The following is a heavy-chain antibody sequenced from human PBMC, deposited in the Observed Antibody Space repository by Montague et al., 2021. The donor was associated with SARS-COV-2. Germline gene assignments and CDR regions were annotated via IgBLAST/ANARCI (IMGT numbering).Heavy chain of an antibody. V-gene: IGHV4-31*03. CDR2: IYYSAST. CDR3: ARGVDWLSHYYYYGMDV. D-gene: IGHD3-9*01. J-gene: IGHJ6*02. Sequence: TLSLTCTVSGGSISSGCYYWSWLRPHPGQGLVWNGYIYYSASTYSNPSLQGRVTISAYTSKNQLSLRLSSVTAADTAVYYCARGVDWLSHYYYYGMDVWGQGTTVTVSS. CDR1: GGSISSGCYY.